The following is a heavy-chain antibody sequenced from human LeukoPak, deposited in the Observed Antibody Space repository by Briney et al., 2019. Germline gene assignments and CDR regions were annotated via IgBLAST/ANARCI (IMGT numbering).Heavy chain of an antibody. V-gene: IGHV3-21*01. CDR1: GFIFSSYS. J-gene: IGHJ3*02. Sequence: GGTLRLSCVASGFIFSSYSMNWVRQAPGKGLEWVSSISSSSSYIYYADSVKGRFTISRDNAKNSLYLQMNSLRAEDTAVYYCATGDYGAFDIWGQGTMVTVSS. CDR2: ISSSSSYI. CDR3: ATGDYGAFDI. D-gene: IGHD4-17*01.